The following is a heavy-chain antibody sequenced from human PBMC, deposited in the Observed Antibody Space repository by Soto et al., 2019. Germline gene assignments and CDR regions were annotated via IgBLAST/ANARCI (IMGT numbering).Heavy chain of an antibody. CDR1: GGSISSYY. D-gene: IGHD2-21*01. Sequence: SETLSLTCTVSGGSISSYYWSWIRQPPGKGLEWVGYIYYSGSTNYNPSLKSRVTISVETSKNQFSLRLTSVTAADSAVYYCARLGAYYPSIDPWGPGTLVTVSS. CDR2: IYYSGST. CDR3: ARLGAYYPSIDP. J-gene: IGHJ5*02. V-gene: IGHV4-59*08.